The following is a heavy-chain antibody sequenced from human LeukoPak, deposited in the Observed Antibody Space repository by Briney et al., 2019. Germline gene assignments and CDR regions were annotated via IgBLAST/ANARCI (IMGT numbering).Heavy chain of an antibody. CDR2: IIPIFGTA. Sequence: SVKVSCKASGYTFTSYDISWVRQAPGQGLEWMGGIIPIFGTANYAQKFQGRVTITTDESTSTAYMELSRLRSDDTAVYYCAREGPLGFQPVPFDPWGQGTLVTVSS. CDR3: AREGPLGFQPVPFDP. CDR1: GYTFTSYD. V-gene: IGHV1-69*05. J-gene: IGHJ5*02. D-gene: IGHD7-27*01.